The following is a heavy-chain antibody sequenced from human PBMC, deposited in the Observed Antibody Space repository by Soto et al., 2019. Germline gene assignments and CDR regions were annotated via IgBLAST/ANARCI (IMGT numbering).Heavy chain of an antibody. V-gene: IGHV3-23*01. CDR3: AKFKARQLDDAFES. CDR2: ISGSGGST. D-gene: IGHD3-3*01. CDR1: GFTFSSYA. Sequence: GGSLSLSCAASGFTFSSYAMSWVRQAPGQGLEWVSAISGSGGSTYYADSVTGRFTLSREKSKNTLYLRMNSLRTDDTAVYYCAKFKARQLDDAFESWGHGTM. J-gene: IGHJ3*02.